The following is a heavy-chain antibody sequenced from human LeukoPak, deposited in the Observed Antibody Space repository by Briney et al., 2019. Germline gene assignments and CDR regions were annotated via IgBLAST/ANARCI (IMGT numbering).Heavy chain of an antibody. D-gene: IGHD6-13*01. CDR1: GGSISSYY. Sequence: PSETLSLTCTVSGGSISSYYWSWIRQPAGKGLEWIGRFYPSGSTNYNPSLKGRVTMSVDKSKNQLSLKLNSVTAADTAVYYCARDGDSSNWYEKYFDYWGQGTLVTVSS. CDR3: ARDGDSSNWYEKYFDY. V-gene: IGHV4-4*07. J-gene: IGHJ4*02. CDR2: FYPSGST.